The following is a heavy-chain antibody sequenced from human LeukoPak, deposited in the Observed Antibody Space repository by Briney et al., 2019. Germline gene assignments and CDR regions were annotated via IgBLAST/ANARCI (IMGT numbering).Heavy chain of an antibody. D-gene: IGHD2-15*01. J-gene: IGHJ6*03. CDR1: GGSISSGGYS. CDR2: LYYSGST. CDR3: ARSVEGYCSGGSCYSYSYYMDV. Sequence: KPSQTLSLTCAVSGGSISSGGYSWHWIRQPPGKGLEWIGYLYYSGSTYYNPSLESRVLISVDTSKNQFSLKLSSVTAADTAVYYCARSVEGYCSGGSCYSYSYYMDVWGKGTTVTVSS. V-gene: IGHV4-30-4*07.